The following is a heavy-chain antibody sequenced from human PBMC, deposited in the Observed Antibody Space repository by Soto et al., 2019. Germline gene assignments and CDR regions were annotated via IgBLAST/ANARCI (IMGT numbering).Heavy chain of an antibody. D-gene: IGHD3-3*01. CDR1: GFTFSSYG. CDR2: IWYDGSNK. V-gene: IGHV3-33*01. Sequence: QVQLVESGGGVVQPGRSLRLSCAASGFTFSSYGMHWVRQAPGKGLEWVAVIWYDGSNKYYADSVKGRFTISRDNSKNTLYLQMNSLRAEDTAVYYCARDPRYYDFWSPPRYYYYYMDVWGKGTTVTVSS. CDR3: ARDPRYYDFWSPPRYYYYYMDV. J-gene: IGHJ6*03.